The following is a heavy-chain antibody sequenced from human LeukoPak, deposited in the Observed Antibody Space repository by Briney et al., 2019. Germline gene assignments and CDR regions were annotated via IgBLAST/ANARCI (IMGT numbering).Heavy chain of an antibody. CDR1: GGSISSGGYY. J-gene: IGHJ4*02. Sequence: SETLSLTCTVSGGSISSGGYYWSWIRQHPGKGLEWIGYIYYSGSTYYNPSLKSRVTISVDTSKNQFSLKLSSVTAADTAVYYCARGRAYCGGDCYAIDYWGQGTLVTVSS. CDR2: IYYSGST. CDR3: ARGRAYCGGDCYAIDY. D-gene: IGHD2-21*02. V-gene: IGHV4-31*03.